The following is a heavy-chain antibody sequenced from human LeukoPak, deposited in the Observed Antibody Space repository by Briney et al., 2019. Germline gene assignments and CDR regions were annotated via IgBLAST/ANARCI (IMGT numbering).Heavy chain of an antibody. CDR1: GFTFNSYG. CDR2: ISYDGSNK. CDR3: ARTDTSGWSRPLDC. J-gene: IGHJ4*02. D-gene: IGHD6-19*01. V-gene: IGHV3-30*03. Sequence: GGSLRLSCAASGFTFNSYGMHWVRQAPGKGLEWVAVISYDGSNKYYADSVEGRFTISRDNYNNTLLLQMNSLRAEDTAVYYCARTDTSGWSRPLDCWGQGTLVTVSS.